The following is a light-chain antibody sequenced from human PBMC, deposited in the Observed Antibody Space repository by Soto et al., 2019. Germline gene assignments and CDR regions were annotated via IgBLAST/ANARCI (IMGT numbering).Light chain of an antibody. CDR2: EFN. CDR3: FSFPTTSTHV. V-gene: IGLV2-14*01. J-gene: IGLJ1*01. Sequence: QSALTRPASLSGSPGRSITISCTGTSSDIGAYDYVSWFQQHPGKAPKLTISEFNNRPSGVSNRFSGSKSGNTAYLTISGLQVEDEAEYFCFSFPTTSTHVFGTGTKVTVL. CDR1: SSDIGAYDY.